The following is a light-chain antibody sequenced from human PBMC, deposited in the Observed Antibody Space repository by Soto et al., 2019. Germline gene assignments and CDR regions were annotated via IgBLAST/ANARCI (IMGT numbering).Light chain of an antibody. CDR3: VVWDDRISAWV. CDR1: SYNVGKNL. CDR2: KNN. J-gene: IGLJ3*02. V-gene: IGLV1-47*01. Sequence: QSVLTQPPSASGTPGQSVTISCSGGSYNVGKNLVDCYQQRTGTAPTLIIFKNNQRPSGVPDQFSPSNSSSSASLAIFGPRFEDQAHYYCVVWDDRISAWVFGRGTKGTVL.